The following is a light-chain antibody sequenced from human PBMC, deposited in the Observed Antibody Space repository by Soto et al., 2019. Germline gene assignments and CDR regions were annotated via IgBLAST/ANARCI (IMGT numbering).Light chain of an antibody. CDR1: SRDVGGYNY. J-gene: IGLJ2*01. CDR3: CSYAGSYTVV. V-gene: IGLV2-11*01. CDR2: DVS. Sequence: QSVLTQPRSVSGSPGQSVTISCTGTSRDVGGYNYVSWYQQHPGNAPKLMIYDVSKRPSGVPDRFSGSKSGNTASLTISGLQAEDEADYYCCSYAGSYTVVFGGGTKLTV.